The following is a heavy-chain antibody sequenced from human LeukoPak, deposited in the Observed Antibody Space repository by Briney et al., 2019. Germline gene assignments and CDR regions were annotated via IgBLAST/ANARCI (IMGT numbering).Heavy chain of an antibody. CDR1: GYTFINYY. CDR3: AREGPAYMITFGGVIAPNWFDP. D-gene: IGHD3-16*02. J-gene: IGHJ5*02. V-gene: IGHV1-46*01. Sequence: APVKVSCKASGYTFINYYIHWVRQAPGQGLEWVGTINPSGGSTNYAQKFQGRVTITADKSTSTAYMELSSLRSEDTAVYYCAREGPAYMITFGGVIAPNWFDPWGQGTLVTVSS. CDR2: INPSGGST.